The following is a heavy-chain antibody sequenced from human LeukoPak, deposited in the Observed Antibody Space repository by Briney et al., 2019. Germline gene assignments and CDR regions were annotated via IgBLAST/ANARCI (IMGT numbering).Heavy chain of an antibody. Sequence: SETLSLTCTVSGGSISSSSYYWGWVRQPPGKGPEWIGTIYYSGTTYYNPSLKSRVTVSVDTSKNQFSLRLSSVTAADTAVYFCARYVVTRGYSFDYWGQGTLVTVSS. CDR2: IYYSGTT. CDR3: ARYVVTRGYSFDY. V-gene: IGHV4-39*01. J-gene: IGHJ4*02. CDR1: GGSISSSSYY. D-gene: IGHD4-23*01.